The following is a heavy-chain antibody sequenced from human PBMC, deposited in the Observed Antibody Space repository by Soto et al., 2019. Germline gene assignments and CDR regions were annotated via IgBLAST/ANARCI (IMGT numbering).Heavy chain of an antibody. Sequence: EVQLMESGGGLVQPGRSLRLSCAASGLTFDEYAMHWVRQVPGKGLEWVSSISWNGDNIGYADSVKGRFSISRDNARDYLYLQMNSLRAEDTAFYFCAKDRQGGVIFGALGDYWGQGTLVTVSS. CDR3: AKDRQGGVIFGALGDY. CDR2: ISWNGDNI. V-gene: IGHV3-9*01. D-gene: IGHD3-16*01. CDR1: GLTFDEYA. J-gene: IGHJ4*02.